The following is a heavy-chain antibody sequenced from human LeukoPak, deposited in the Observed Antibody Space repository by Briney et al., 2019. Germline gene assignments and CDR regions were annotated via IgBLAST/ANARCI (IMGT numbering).Heavy chain of an antibody. CDR1: GGSISSYY. D-gene: IGHD3-22*01. V-gene: IGHV4-59*08. CDR2: IYYSGSA. J-gene: IGHJ3*02. CDR3: AGSGYYYTYDAFDI. Sequence: SETLSLTCTVSGGSISSYYWGWIRQPPGKGLEWIGYIYYSGSANYNPSLKSRVTISVDTSKNQFSLKLSSVTAADTAVYYCAGSGYYYTYDAFDIWGQGTMVTVSS.